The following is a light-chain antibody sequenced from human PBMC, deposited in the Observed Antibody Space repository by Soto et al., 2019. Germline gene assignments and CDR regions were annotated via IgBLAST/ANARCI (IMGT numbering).Light chain of an antibody. J-gene: IGKJ1*01. V-gene: IGKV3-20*01. CDR1: QSVSSNY. Sequence: EIVLTQSPGTLSLSPGERATLSCRASQSVSSNYLVWYQHKPGQAPRLLIFDASIRVPTTPARFSGSVSGTEFTLTISSLESEDFAVYFCQQYGDRPRTFGQGTKVAIK. CDR3: QQYGDRPRT. CDR2: DAS.